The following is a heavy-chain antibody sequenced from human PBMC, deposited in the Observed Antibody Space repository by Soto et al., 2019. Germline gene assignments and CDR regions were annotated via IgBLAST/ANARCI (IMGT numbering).Heavy chain of an antibody. J-gene: IGHJ4*02. CDR3: ATRVRTEGNFDY. V-gene: IGHV3-23*01. CDR2: ISGSGGST. Sequence: GGSLRLSCAASVFTFSSYAMSWVRQAPGKGLEWVSAISGSGGSTYYADSVKGRFTISRDNSKKTLYLQMNSPRAEDTAVYYCATRVRTEGNFDYWGQGTLVTVSS. CDR1: VFTFSSYA.